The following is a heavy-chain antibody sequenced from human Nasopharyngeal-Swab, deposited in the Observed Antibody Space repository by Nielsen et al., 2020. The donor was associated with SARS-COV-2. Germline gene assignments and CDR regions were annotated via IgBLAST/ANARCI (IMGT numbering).Heavy chain of an antibody. CDR2: ISSSSSYI. CDR3: ARDGLDYDFWSAYFMDV. Sequence: GGSLRLSCAASGFTFNHYNFNWVRQAPGKGLEWVSSISSSSSYIYYADSVKGRFTISRDNATNSLYLQMNSLRAEDTAVYYCARDGLDYDFWSAYFMDVWGQGTTVTVSS. D-gene: IGHD3-3*01. V-gene: IGHV3-21*01. CDR1: GFTFNHYN. J-gene: IGHJ6*02.